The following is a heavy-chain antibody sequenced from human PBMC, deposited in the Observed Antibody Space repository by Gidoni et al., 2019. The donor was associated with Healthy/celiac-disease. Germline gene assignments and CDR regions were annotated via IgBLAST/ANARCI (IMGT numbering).Heavy chain of an antibody. CDR1: GGTFSSYA. Sequence: QVQLVQSGAEVKKPGSSVKVSCKASGGTFSSYAISWVRQAPGPGLEWMGGIIPIFGTANYAQKFQGRVTITADKSTSTAYMELSSLRSEDTAVYYCARGGRDGYIGNWYFDLWGRGTLVTVSS. CDR3: ARGGRDGYIGNWYFDL. D-gene: IGHD5-12*01. V-gene: IGHV1-69*06. J-gene: IGHJ2*01. CDR2: IIPIFGTA.